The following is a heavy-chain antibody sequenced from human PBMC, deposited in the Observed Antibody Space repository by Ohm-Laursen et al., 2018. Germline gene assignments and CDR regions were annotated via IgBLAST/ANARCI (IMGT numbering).Heavy chain of an antibody. J-gene: IGHJ6*02. Sequence: PGTLSLTCTVSGGSISSYYWSWIRQPAGKGLEWIGRIYTSGSTNYNPSLKSRVTMSVDTSKNQFSLKLSSVTAADTAVYYCARGRTGTMVRGEFYYGMDVWGQGTTVTVSS. CDR2: IYTSGST. D-gene: IGHD3-10*01. V-gene: IGHV4-4*07. CDR1: GGSISSYY. CDR3: ARGRTGTMVRGEFYYGMDV.